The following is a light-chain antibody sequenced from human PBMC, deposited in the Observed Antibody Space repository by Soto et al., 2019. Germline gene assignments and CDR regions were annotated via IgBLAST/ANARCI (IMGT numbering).Light chain of an antibody. CDR3: QQYGDSPQT. CDR2: DAS. J-gene: IGKJ1*01. V-gene: IGKV3-11*01. Sequence: VLTQSPATLSLSPGERATLSCRASLNVNSYLAWYQQKPGQAPRLLIYDASNRAAGIPARFSGSGSGTDFTLTISSLEPEDFAVYYCQQYGDSPQTFGPGTKVDIK. CDR1: LNVNSY.